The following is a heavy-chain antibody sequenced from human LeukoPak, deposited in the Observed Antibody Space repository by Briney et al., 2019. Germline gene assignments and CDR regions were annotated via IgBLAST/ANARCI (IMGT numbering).Heavy chain of an antibody. CDR1: GFSFSSYG. CDR2: ISYDGSNK. CDR3: ARGSGGRDFWSGYYYYYYGMDV. Sequence: PGGSLRLSCAASGFSFSSYGMHWVRQAPGKGLEWVAVISYDGSNKYYAASVKGRFTISRDNSKNTLYLQMNSLRAEDTAVYYCARGSGGRDFWSGYYYYYYGMDVWGQGTTVTVSS. V-gene: IGHV3-30*03. J-gene: IGHJ6*02. D-gene: IGHD3-3*01.